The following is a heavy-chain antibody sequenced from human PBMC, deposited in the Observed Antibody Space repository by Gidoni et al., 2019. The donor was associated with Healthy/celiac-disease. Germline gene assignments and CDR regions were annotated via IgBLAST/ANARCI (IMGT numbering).Heavy chain of an antibody. D-gene: IGHD3-3*01. J-gene: IGHJ3*02. Sequence: EVQLLESGGGLVQPGGSLRLSCAASGFTFSSYAMTWVRQAPGKGLEWVSAISGSDGSTYYADSVKGRFTISRDKSKNTLYLQMNSLRAEDTAVYYCAKGARFLEWLSIGDAFDIWGQGTMVTVSS. V-gene: IGHV3-23*01. CDR3: AKGARFLEWLSIGDAFDI. CDR2: ISGSDGST. CDR1: GFTFSSYA.